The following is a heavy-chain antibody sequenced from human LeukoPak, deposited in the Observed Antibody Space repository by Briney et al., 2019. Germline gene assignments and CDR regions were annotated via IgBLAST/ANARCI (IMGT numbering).Heavy chain of an antibody. J-gene: IGHJ4*02. CDR2: MSYSGSS. V-gene: IGHV4-39*02. Sequence: PSETLSLTCTVAGGSISNRDYFWGWIRQPPRKGLEWIGCMSYSGSSYYDPSLKSRVAISLDTSRNLFSLNLKSVTAADTAVYYCARMRTGSTEFFDNWGQGTLVTVSS. CDR1: GGSISNRDYF. D-gene: IGHD1-7*01. CDR3: ARMRTGSTEFFDN.